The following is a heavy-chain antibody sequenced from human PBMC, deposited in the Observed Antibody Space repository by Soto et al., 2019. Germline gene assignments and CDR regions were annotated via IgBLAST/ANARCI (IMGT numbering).Heavy chain of an antibody. V-gene: IGHV3-21*01. CDR2: ISSSSSYI. J-gene: IGHJ6*02. Sequence: PGGSLRLSCAASGFTFSSYSMNWVHQAPGKGLEWVSSISSSSSYIYYADSVKGRFTISRDNAKNSLYLQMNSLRAEDTAVYYCARDLDDGMDVWGQGTTVTVSS. CDR3: ARDLDDGMDV. CDR1: GFTFSSYS.